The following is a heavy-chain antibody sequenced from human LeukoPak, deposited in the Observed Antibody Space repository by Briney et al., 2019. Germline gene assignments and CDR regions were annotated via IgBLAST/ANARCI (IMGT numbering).Heavy chain of an antibody. Sequence: GGSLRLSCAASGFTFDNYAIHWVRQAPGKGLEWVSLISGDGGSTYYADSMKGRFTISSDNSKNSLYPQMNSLRTEDTALYYCARDSQEFFQHWGQGTLVTVSS. CDR2: ISGDGGST. CDR1: GFTFDNYA. V-gene: IGHV3-43*02. J-gene: IGHJ1*01. CDR3: ARDSQEFFQH.